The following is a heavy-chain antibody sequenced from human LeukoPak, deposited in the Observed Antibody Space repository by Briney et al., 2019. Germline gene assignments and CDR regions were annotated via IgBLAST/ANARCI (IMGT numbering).Heavy chain of an antibody. J-gene: IGHJ4*02. V-gene: IGHV3-23*01. CDR3: ATCKDAYNLLDF. CDR1: GFTFSTYA. CDR2: ISGSGDST. D-gene: IGHD5-24*01. Sequence: GGSLRLSCAASGFTFSTYAMTWVRQAPGKGLEWVSAISGSGDSTHYADSAKGRFTISRDNSKNSLYLQLNSLRVEDTAVYYCATCKDAYNLLDFWGQGTLVPVSS.